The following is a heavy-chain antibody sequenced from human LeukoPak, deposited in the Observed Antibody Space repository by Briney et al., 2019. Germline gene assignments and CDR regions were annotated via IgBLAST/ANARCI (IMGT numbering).Heavy chain of an antibody. CDR3: ASGQSSSWYRRYYYYGMDV. Sequence: GASVKVSCKASGYTFTSYDINWVRQATGQGLEWMGWMNPNSGNTGYAQKFQGRVTMTRNTSISTAYMELSSLRSEDTAVYYCASGQSSSWYRRYYYYGMDVWGQGTTVTVSS. J-gene: IGHJ6*02. D-gene: IGHD6-13*01. CDR1: GYTFTSYD. V-gene: IGHV1-8*01. CDR2: MNPNSGNT.